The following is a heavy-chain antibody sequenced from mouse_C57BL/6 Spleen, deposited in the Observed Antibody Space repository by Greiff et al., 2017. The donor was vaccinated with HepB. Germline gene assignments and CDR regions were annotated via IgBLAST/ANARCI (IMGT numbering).Heavy chain of an antibody. J-gene: IGHJ1*03. Sequence: QVQLQQSGAELVRPGASVTLSCKASGYTFTDYEMHWVKQTPVHGLEWIGAIDPETGGTAYNQKFKGKAILTADKSSSTAYMELRSLTSEDSAVYYCTRRGITTVVDWYFDVWGTGTTVTVSS. D-gene: IGHD1-1*01. CDR3: TRRGITTVVDWYFDV. CDR2: IDPETGGT. CDR1: GYTFTDYE. V-gene: IGHV1-15*01.